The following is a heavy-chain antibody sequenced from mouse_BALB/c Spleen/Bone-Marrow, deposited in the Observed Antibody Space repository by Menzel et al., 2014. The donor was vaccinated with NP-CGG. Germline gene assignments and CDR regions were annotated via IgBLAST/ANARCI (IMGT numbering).Heavy chain of an antibody. J-gene: IGHJ4*01. D-gene: IGHD2-14*01. CDR1: GFSLTSYG. CDR3: FSYYRYADYAMDY. Sequence: QVQLQQPGPGLVAPSQSLSITCTVSGFSLTSYGVHWVRQPPGKGLEWLGVIWAGGSTNYISALMSRLSITKDNSKSQVFLKMNSLQTDDTAMYYCFSYYRYADYAMDYWGQGASVTVSS. V-gene: IGHV2-9*02. CDR2: IWAGGST.